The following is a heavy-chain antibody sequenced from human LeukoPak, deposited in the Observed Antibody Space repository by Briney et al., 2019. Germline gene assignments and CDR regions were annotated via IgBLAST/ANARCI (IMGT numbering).Heavy chain of an antibody. CDR1: GFTVSSKY. Sequence: GGSLRLSCAASGFTVSSKYMSWVRQAPGKGLEWVSIIYSDGTSYYADSVKGRFTISRDNSKNTLYLQMNSLRAEDTAVYYCARDRRRYSSGWYLFDYWGQGTLVTVSS. D-gene: IGHD6-19*01. V-gene: IGHV3-53*05. CDR2: IYSDGTS. J-gene: IGHJ4*02. CDR3: ARDRRRYSSGWYLFDY.